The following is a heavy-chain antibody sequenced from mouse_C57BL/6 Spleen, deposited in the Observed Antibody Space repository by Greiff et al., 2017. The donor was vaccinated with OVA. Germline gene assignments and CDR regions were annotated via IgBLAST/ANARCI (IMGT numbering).Heavy chain of an antibody. V-gene: IGHV1-64*01. D-gene: IGHD2-1*01. CDR2: IHPNSGST. J-gene: IGHJ2*01. CDR1: GYTFTSYW. CDR3: ARRYYGNPYYFDY. Sequence: VQLQQSGAELVKPGASVKLSCKASGYTFTSYWMHWVKQRPGQGLEWIGMIHPNSGSTNYNEKFKSKATLTVDKSSSTAYMQLSSLTSEDSAVYYCARRYYGNPYYFDYWGQGTTLTVSS.